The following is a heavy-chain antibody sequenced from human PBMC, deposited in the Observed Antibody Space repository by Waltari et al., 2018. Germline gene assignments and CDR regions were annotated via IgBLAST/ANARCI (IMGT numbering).Heavy chain of an antibody. D-gene: IGHD2-2*01. CDR1: GFTFSSYG. J-gene: IGHJ6*02. Sequence: QVQLVESGGGVVQPGRSLRLSCAASGFTFSSYGMHWVRQAPGKGLGWVAVISYDGSNKYYADSVKGRFTISRDNSKNTLYLQMNSLRAEDTAVYYCAKRTLYCSSTSCYEGYGMDVWGQGTTVTVSS. V-gene: IGHV3-30*18. CDR2: ISYDGSNK. CDR3: AKRTLYCSSTSCYEGYGMDV.